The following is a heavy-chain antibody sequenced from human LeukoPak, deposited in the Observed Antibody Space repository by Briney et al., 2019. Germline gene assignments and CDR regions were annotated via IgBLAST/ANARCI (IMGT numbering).Heavy chain of an antibody. Sequence: GGSLRLSCAASGFTFSSYGMHWARQAPGKGLEWVAVIWYDGSNKYYADSVKGRFIISRDNSKNTLYLQMNSLRAEDTAVYYCANGIAAAGTLDYWGQGTLVTVSS. CDR2: IWYDGSNK. CDR1: GFTFSSYG. D-gene: IGHD6-13*01. CDR3: ANGIAAAGTLDY. J-gene: IGHJ4*02. V-gene: IGHV3-30*02.